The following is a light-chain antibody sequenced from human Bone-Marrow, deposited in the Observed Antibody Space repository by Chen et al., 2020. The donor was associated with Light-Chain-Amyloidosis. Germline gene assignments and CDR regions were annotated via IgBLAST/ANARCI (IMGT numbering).Light chain of an antibody. CDR1: DLLKKN. CDR2: RDT. V-gene: IGLV3-25*03. CDR3: QSADSSGTYEVI. Sequence: SYELTQPPSVSVSPGQTSRISCSGDDLLKKNAYWYQQKPGQAPVLVIHRDTERPSGISERFSGSSSGTTATLTISGVQAEDEADYHCQSADSSGTYEVIFGGGTKLTVL. J-gene: IGLJ2*01.